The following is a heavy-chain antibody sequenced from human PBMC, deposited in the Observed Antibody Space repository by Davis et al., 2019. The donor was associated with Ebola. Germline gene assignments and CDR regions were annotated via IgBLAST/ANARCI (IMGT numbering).Heavy chain of an antibody. V-gene: IGHV1-46*01. CDR2: INPSGGST. CDR1: GYTFTSYY. CDR3: ARINYDFWSGLGDP. Sequence: ASVKVSCKASGYTFTSYYMHWVRQAPGQGLEWMGIINPSGGSTSYAQKLQGRVTMTTDTSTSTAYMELRSLRSDDTAVYYCARINYDFWSGLGDPWGQGTLVTVSS. D-gene: IGHD3-3*01. J-gene: IGHJ5*02.